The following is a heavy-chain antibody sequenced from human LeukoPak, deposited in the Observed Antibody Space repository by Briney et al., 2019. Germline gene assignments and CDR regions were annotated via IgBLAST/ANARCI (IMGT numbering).Heavy chain of an antibody. V-gene: IGHV4-34*01. CDR1: GGSFSGYY. D-gene: IGHD5-12*01. CDR2: INHSGST. Sequence: PSETLPLTCAVYGGSFSGYYWSWIRQPPGKGLEWIGEINHSGSTNYNPSLKSRVTISVDTSKNQFSLKLSSVTAADTAVYYCARKPDPYSGYDLPDAFDIWGQGTMVTVSS. CDR3: ARKPDPYSGYDLPDAFDI. J-gene: IGHJ3*02.